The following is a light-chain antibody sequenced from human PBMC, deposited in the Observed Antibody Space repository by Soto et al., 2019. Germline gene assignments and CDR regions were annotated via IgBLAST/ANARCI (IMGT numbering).Light chain of an antibody. J-gene: IGKJ2*01. CDR3: QQYGSSLYT. V-gene: IGKV3-20*01. Sequence: EIVLTQSPGTLSLSPGETATLSCRASQSVSNNYFAWYQQKPGQAPRLLVYGASSRATGIPDRFSGSGSGTDFTLTISRLEPEDFALYYCQQYGSSLYTFGQGTKLEMK. CDR1: QSVSNNY. CDR2: GAS.